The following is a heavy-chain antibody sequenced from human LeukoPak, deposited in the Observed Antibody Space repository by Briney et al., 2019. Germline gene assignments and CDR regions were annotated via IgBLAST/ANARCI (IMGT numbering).Heavy chain of an antibody. CDR2: LSYDGTDW. D-gene: IGHD6-13*01. CDR1: GFTFTTDP. CDR3: ARVRSWKGIAFDI. V-gene: IGHV3-30*04. J-gene: IGHJ3*02. Sequence: GGSLRLSCAASGFTFTTDPMHWVRQTPGKGLEWLGVLSYDGTDWYYADSVRGRFTISRDNSKKTLYLQMNSLTREDTAVYYCARVRSWKGIAFDIWGQGTMVTVSS.